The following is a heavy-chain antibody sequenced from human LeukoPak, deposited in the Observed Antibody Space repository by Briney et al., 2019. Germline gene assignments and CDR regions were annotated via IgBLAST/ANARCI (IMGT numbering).Heavy chain of an antibody. V-gene: IGHV4-4*02. CDR1: GVSISSSNW. J-gene: IGHJ4*02. CDR2: ISHSGST. Sequence: SETLSLTCAVSGVSISSSNWWSWVRQPPGKGLEWIGEISHSGSTNYDPSLKSRVTISVDKSKNQFSLKLTSMTAADTAVYYCARSAGYSNGWLDYWGQGTLVTVSS. CDR3: ARSAGYSNGWLDY. D-gene: IGHD6-19*01.